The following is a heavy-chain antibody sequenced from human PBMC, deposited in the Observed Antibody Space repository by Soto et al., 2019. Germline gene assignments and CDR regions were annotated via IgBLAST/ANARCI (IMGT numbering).Heavy chain of an antibody. CDR1: GGSISSGGYS. D-gene: IGHD6-13*01. CDR3: AGGIAAAGYYYGMDV. CDR2: IYHSGST. Sequence: QLQLQESGSGLVKPSQTLSLTCAVSGGSISSGGYSWSWIRQPPGKGLEWIGYIYHSGSTYYNPSLKSRVTRSVDRSKNQFSLKLSSVTAADTAVYYCAGGIAAAGYYYGMDVWGQGTTVTVSS. J-gene: IGHJ6*02. V-gene: IGHV4-30-2*01.